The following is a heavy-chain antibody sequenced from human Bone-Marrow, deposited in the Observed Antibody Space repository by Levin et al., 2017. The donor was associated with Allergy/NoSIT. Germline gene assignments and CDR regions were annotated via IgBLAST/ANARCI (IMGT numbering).Heavy chain of an antibody. D-gene: IGHD3-16*01. CDR2: IYHSGST. V-gene: IGHV4-38-2*01. J-gene: IGHJ4*02. Sequence: SETLSLTCVVSGSSISSGYNWGWIRQSPGKGLEWIGSIYHSGSTYYNPSLKSRFTISVDTSKNQFSLKLSSVTAADTAVYYCARAGMITFGGSMSDYWGQGTLVTVSS. CDR3: ARAGMITFGGSMSDY. CDR1: GSSISSGYN.